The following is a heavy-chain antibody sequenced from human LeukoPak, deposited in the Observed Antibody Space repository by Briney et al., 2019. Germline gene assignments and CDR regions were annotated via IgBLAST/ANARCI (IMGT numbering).Heavy chain of an antibody. Sequence: GGSLRLSCAASGFTFSHYVFHWVRQAPGKGLGWVAVIWSDGSNKYYGDSVKGRFIIYRDDSQNTVYLQMNSLRAEDTGVYYCAKDAQRGFDYSNSLEYWGQGSLVTVSS. J-gene: IGHJ4*02. CDR2: IWSDGSNK. D-gene: IGHD4-11*01. CDR1: GFTFSHYV. V-gene: IGHV3-33*06. CDR3: AKDAQRGFDYSNSLEY.